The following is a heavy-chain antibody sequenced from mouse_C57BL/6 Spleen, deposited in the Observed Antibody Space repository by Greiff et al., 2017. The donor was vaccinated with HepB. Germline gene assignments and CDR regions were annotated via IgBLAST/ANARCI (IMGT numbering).Heavy chain of an antibody. Sequence: DVKLQESGPGLVKPSQSLSLTCSVTGYSITSGYYWNWIRQFPGNKLEWMGYISYDGSNNYNPSLKNRISITRDTSKNQFFLKLNSVTTEDTATYYCAKTRDAWFAYWGQGTLVTVSA. CDR1: GYSITSGYY. CDR3: AKTRDAWFAY. V-gene: IGHV3-6*01. D-gene: IGHD3-3*01. CDR2: ISYDGSN. J-gene: IGHJ3*01.